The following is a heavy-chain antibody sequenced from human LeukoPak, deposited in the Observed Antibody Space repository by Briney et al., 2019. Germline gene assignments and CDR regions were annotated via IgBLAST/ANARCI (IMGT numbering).Heavy chain of an antibody. J-gene: IGHJ4*02. Sequence: ASVTVSCKASGYIFTSYVLHWVRQAPGQGLEWMGWINTNTGNPTYAQGFTGRFVFSLDTSVSTAYLQISSLKADDTAMYYCARGDYETHGYQTRWGQGTLVTVSS. D-gene: IGHD3-22*01. CDR3: ARGDYETHGYQTR. CDR2: INTNTGNP. CDR1: GYIFTSYV. V-gene: IGHV7-4-1*02.